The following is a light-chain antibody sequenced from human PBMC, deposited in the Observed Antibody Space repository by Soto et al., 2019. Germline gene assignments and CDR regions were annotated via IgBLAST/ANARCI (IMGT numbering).Light chain of an antibody. J-gene: IGKJ4*01. CDR3: QQYNNWTLT. CDR1: QSVGSN. CDR2: GAS. Sequence: EIVMTQSPATLSVSPGERATLSCRASQSVGSNLAWYQQKPGQAPRLLIYGASTRATGIPARFSGSGSGTEFTLTISSLQSEDCAVYSCQQYNNWTLTFGGGTKVEIK. V-gene: IGKV3-15*01.